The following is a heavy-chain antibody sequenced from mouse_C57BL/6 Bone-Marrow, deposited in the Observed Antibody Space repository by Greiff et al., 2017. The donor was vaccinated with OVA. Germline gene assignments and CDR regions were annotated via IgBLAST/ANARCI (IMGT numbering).Heavy chain of an antibody. Sequence: VQLQQSGAELVRPGASVTLSCKASGYTFTDYEMHWVKQTPVHGLEWIGAIDPETGGTAYNQKFKGKAILTADKSSSTAYMELRSLTSEDSAVYDCTGWGWLLRYYFDDWGQGTTLTVSS. CDR3: TGWGWLLRYYFDD. D-gene: IGHD2-3*01. J-gene: IGHJ2*01. CDR2: IDPETGGT. CDR1: GYTFTDYE. V-gene: IGHV1-15*01.